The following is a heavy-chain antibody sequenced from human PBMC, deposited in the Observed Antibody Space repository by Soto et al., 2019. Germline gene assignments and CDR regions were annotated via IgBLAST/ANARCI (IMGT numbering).Heavy chain of an antibody. CDR3: ARHPERIAQIGWFDP. CDR1: GFTFSSYS. CDR2: ISSSSSTI. D-gene: IGHD6-13*01. V-gene: IGHV3-48*01. J-gene: IGHJ5*02. Sequence: EVQLVESGGGLVQPGGSLRLSCAASGFTFSSYSMNWGRQAPGKGLEWVSYISSSSSTIYYADSVKGRFTISRDNAKNSLYLQMNTLRAEDTAVYYCARHPERIAQIGWFDPWGQGTLVTVSS.